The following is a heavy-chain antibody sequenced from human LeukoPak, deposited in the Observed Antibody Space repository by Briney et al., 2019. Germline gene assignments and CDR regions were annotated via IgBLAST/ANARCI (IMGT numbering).Heavy chain of an antibody. Sequence: PGGSLRLSCAASGFTVGSNYMSWVRQAPGKGLEWVSVIYSGGSTYYADSVKGRFTISRDNSKNTLYLQMNSLRAEDTAVYYCARRFTMVRGVIIDDFAFDIWGQGTMVTVSS. CDR3: ARRFTMVRGVIIDDFAFDI. D-gene: IGHD3-10*01. CDR2: IYSGGST. CDR1: GFTVGSNY. J-gene: IGHJ3*02. V-gene: IGHV3-66*04.